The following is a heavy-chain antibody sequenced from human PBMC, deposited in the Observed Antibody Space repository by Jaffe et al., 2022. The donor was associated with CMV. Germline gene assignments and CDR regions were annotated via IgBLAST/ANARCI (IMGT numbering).Heavy chain of an antibody. Sequence: EVQLVESGGGLVKPGGSLRLSCAASGFTFSDAWMTWVRQSPGKGLEWVGHIKSKRDGGTTDYAAPVKGRFTISRDDSKRMLYLQTDSLKTDDTAVYYCATAPGFWNTAPFDYWGQGTLVTVSS. CDR3: ATAPGFWNTAPFDY. CDR1: GFTFSDAW. CDR2: IKSKRDGGTT. J-gene: IGHJ4*02. V-gene: IGHV3-15*01. D-gene: IGHD1-1*01.